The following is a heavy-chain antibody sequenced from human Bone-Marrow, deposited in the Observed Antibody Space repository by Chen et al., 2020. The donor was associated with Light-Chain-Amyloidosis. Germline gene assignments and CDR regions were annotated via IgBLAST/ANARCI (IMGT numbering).Heavy chain of an antibody. CDR2: ISAYNVNT. V-gene: IGHV1-18*04. Sequence: QVQLVQSGAEVKKPGASVKVSCKASGYTFTSYGISWVRQAPGQGLEWMGWISAYNVNTNSSQKLQGRVTMTTDTSTSTAYMELRSLRSDDTAVYYCARAQRSIAAGDYYGMDVWGQGTTVTVSS. D-gene: IGHD6-6*01. J-gene: IGHJ6*02. CDR3: ARAQRSIAAGDYYGMDV. CDR1: GYTFTSYG.